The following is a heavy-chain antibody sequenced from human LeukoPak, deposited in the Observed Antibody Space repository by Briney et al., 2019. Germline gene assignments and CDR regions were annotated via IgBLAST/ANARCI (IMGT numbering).Heavy chain of an antibody. D-gene: IGHD2-2*02. V-gene: IGHV3-49*04. CDR1: GFTFGDYA. CDR2: IRSKAYGGTT. J-gene: IGHJ3*02. CDR3: TRDRDCSSTSCYTSDAFDI. Sequence: GGSLRLSCTASGFTFGDYAMSWVRQAPGKGLEWVGFIRSKAYGGTTEYAASVKGRFTISRDDSKSIAYLQMNSLKTEDTAVYYCTRDRDCSSTSCYTSDAFDIWGQGTMVTVSS.